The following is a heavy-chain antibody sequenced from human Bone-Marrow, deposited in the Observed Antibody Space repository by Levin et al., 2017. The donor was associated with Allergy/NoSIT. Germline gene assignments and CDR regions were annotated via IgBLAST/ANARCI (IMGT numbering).Heavy chain of an antibody. CDR3: ARDGYGDWGNYYYYYGMDV. D-gene: IGHD4-17*01. V-gene: IGHV1-18*01. CDR1: GYTFTSYG. Sequence: GESLKISCKASGYTFTSYGISWVRQAPGQGLEWMGWISAYNGNTNYAQKLQGRVTMTTDTSTSTAYMELRSLRSDDTAVYYCARDGYGDWGNYYYYYGMDVWGQGTTVTVSS. J-gene: IGHJ6*02. CDR2: ISAYNGNT.